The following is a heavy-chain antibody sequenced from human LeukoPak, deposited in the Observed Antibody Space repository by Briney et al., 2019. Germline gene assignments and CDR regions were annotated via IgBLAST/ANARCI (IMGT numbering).Heavy chain of an antibody. J-gene: IGHJ4*02. CDR3: ARERRVTVPNFEAFDY. V-gene: IGHV3-7*01. D-gene: IGHD4-17*01. CDR1: GFTFSSYW. Sequence: GGSLRLSCAASGFTFSSYWMSWVRQAPGKGLEWVANIKQDGSEKYYVDSVKGRFTISRDNAKNSLYLQMNSLRAEDTAVYYCARERRVTVPNFEAFDYWGQGTLVTVSS. CDR2: IKQDGSEK.